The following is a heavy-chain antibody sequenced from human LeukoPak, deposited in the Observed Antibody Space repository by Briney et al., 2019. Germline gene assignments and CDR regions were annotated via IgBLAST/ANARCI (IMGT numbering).Heavy chain of an antibody. D-gene: IGHD3-9*01. CDR3: ARTIGVLRYFDWLLFFDY. CDR1: GGSFSGYY. CDR2: INHSGST. Sequence: SETLSLTCAVYGGSFSGYYWSWIRQPPGKGLEWIGEINHSGSTNYNPSLESRVTISVDTSKNQFSLKLSSVTAADTAVYYCARTIGVLRYFDWLLFFDYWGQGTLVTVSS. J-gene: IGHJ4*02. V-gene: IGHV4-34*01.